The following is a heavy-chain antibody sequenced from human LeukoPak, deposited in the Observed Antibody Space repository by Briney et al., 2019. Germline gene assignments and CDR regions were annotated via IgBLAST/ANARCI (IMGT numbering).Heavy chain of an antibody. CDR2: INPNSGGT. Sequence: ASVKVSCKASGYTFTGYYMHWVRQAPGQGLEWMGWINPNSGGTNYAQKFQGWVTMTRDTSISTAYMELSRLRSDDTAVYHCARGQDIVVVPAATNWFDPWGQGTLVTVSS. CDR1: GYTFTGYY. V-gene: IGHV1-2*04. J-gene: IGHJ5*02. CDR3: ARGQDIVVVPAATNWFDP. D-gene: IGHD2-2*01.